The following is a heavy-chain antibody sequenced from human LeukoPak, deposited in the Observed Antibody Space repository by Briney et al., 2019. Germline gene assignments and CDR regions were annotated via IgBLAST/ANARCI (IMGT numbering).Heavy chain of an antibody. Sequence: GESLQISCKGAGYGFSGYWVAWVRQMPGKGLEWMGIMYPRDSDKRYSPSFQGQVTISADKSINTAYLQWSSLKASDTAMYYCARGYGLLDYWGQGTLVTVSS. V-gene: IGHV5-51*01. CDR1: GYGFSGYW. D-gene: IGHD4-17*01. CDR2: MYPRDSDK. CDR3: ARGYGLLDY. J-gene: IGHJ4*02.